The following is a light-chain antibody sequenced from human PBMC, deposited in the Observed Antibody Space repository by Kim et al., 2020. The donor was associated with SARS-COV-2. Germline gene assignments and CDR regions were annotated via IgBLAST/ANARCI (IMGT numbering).Light chain of an antibody. CDR2: TNN. Sequence: QSVLTQPPSASGTPGQRVAISCSGTNSNIGSNAVHWYQQIPGTAPKLLIYTNNQRPSGVPDRFSGSKSGTSASLAISGLQSEDEAAYYCAAWDDSLSGWLFGGGTQLTVL. J-gene: IGLJ3*02. CDR3: AAWDDSLSGWL. CDR1: NSNIGSNA. V-gene: IGLV1-44*01.